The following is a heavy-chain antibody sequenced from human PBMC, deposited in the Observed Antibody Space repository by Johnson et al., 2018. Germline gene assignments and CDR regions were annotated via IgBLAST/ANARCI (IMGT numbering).Heavy chain of an antibody. V-gene: IGHV3-9*01. CDR1: GFTFDDYA. CDR2: ISWNSGSI. J-gene: IGHJ3*02. Sequence: VQLVQSGGGLVQPGRSLRLSCAASGFTFDDYAMHWVRQAPGKGLEWVSGISWNSGSIGYADSVKGRFTISRDNAKNSLYLQMNSLRAEDTALYYCAKGLGLLDAFDSWGQGTMVTVSS. D-gene: IGHD3-16*01. CDR3: AKGLGLLDAFDS.